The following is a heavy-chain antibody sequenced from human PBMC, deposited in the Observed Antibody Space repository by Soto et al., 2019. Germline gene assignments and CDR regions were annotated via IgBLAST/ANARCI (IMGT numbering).Heavy chain of an antibody. D-gene: IGHD6-13*01. J-gene: IGHJ6*02. V-gene: IGHV1-69*13. CDR2: IIPIFGTA. CDR1: GGTFSSYA. CDR3: ASLSKQQLPKGYYYYGMDV. Sequence: SVKVSCKASGGTFSSYAISWVRQAPGQGLEWIGGIIPIFGTANYAQKFQGRVTITADESTSTAYMELSSLRSEDTAVYYCASLSKQQLPKGYYYYGMDVWGQGTTVTVSS.